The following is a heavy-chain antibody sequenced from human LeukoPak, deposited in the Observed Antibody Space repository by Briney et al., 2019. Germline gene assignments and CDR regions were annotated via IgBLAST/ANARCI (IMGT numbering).Heavy chain of an antibody. CDR1: GYTFTSYD. V-gene: IGHV1-8*01. D-gene: IGHD6-19*01. J-gene: IGHJ2*01. CDR2: MNPNSDNT. CDR3: ATDSSSGWYWYFDL. Sequence: ASVKVSCKASGYTFTSYDINWVRQATGQGLEWMGWMNPNSDNTGYAQKFQGRVTMTRNTSISTAYMELSSLRSEDTAVYYCATDSSSGWYWYFDLWGRGTLVTVSS.